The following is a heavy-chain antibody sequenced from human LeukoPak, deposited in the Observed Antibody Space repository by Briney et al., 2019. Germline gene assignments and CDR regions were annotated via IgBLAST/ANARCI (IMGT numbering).Heavy chain of an antibody. J-gene: IGHJ4*02. D-gene: IGHD3-10*01. CDR2: IYYSGNT. V-gene: IGHV4-39*01. CDR3: ESELYYFGSGNSCLFDY. CDR1: GGTISSSSYY. Sequence: PSETLSLTCTVSGGTISSSSYYWGWIRQAPGKGLEWIGSIYYSGNTYYNPSLKSRVTISVDTSKNQFSLELSSMTAADTAVHYCESELYYFGSGNSCLFDYWGQGTLVTVSS.